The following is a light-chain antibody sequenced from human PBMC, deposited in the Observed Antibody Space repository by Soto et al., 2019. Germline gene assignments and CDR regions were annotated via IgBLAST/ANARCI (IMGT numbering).Light chain of an antibody. CDR2: DVS. V-gene: IGLV2-11*01. J-gene: IGLJ2*01. Sequence: QSALTQPRSVSGSPGPSVTISCTGTSSDVGGYNYVSWYQQHPGKAPKLMIYDVSKRPSGVPDRFSGSKSGNTASLTISGLQAEDEADYYCCSYAGSYTLVVFGGGTKLTVL. CDR1: SSDVGGYNY. CDR3: CSYAGSYTLVV.